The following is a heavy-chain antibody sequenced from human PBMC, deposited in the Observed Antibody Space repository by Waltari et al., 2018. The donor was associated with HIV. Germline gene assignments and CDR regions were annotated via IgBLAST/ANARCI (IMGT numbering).Heavy chain of an antibody. CDR2: ITWDGKE. D-gene: IGHD1-1*01. CDR1: RLTLWCDT. CDR3: ARDGKSGSVDGFDI. V-gene: IGHV3-30*04. J-gene: IGHJ3*02. Sequence: QVQLVESGGGVVQSGRPVRLSCAASRLTLWCDTMHWVRQAEGKGVEWVALITWDGKENHADSVKGRFTVSRDDSKNILHLQMNSLRPEDTAVYYCARDGKSGSVDGFDIWGQGAMVTVSS.